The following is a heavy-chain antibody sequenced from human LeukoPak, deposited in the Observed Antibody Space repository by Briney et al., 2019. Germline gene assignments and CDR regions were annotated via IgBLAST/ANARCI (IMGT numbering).Heavy chain of an antibody. Sequence: GASVKVSCKASGYTFTGYYMHRVGQAPGQGREWMGWINPNSGGTNYAQKFQGRVTMTRDTSISTAYMELSRLRSDDTAVYYCARVGDSSSSGAFDIWGQGTMVTVSS. V-gene: IGHV1-2*02. CDR3: ARVGDSSSSGAFDI. D-gene: IGHD6-6*01. CDR1: GYTFTGYY. J-gene: IGHJ3*02. CDR2: INPNSGGT.